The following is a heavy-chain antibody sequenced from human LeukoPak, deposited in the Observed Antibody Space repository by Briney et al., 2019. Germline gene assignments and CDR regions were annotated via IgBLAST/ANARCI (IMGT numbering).Heavy chain of an antibody. D-gene: IGHD3-3*01. Sequence: GRSRRLSCAASGFAFEDFAMNWVRQVPGKGREWGSDFSWISERKHYADSVKGRFTISRDNAKKSLYLEMNSLRVEDTAFYYRAKSSGIGVRAFDIWGQGTMVTVSS. J-gene: IGHJ3*02. CDR1: GFAFEDFA. CDR2: FSWISERK. CDR3: AKSSGIGVRAFDI. V-gene: IGHV3-9*01.